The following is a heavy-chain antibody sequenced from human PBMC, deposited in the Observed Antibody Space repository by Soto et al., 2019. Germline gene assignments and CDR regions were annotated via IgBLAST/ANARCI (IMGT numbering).Heavy chain of an antibody. CDR3: AQGLLNGRWYAAD. Sequence: EVHLLESGGVLVQPGESLRLSCETSGFTFSNCVMTWVRQPPGKRLEWVSVITTNGHTDYAASVKGRFTISRDNSKNTVYLQTNSQRAEATAGYYCAQGLLNGRWYAADWGQGTLVTVSS. J-gene: IGHJ4*02. V-gene: IGHV3-23*01. CDR2: ITTNGHT. D-gene: IGHD2-15*01. CDR1: GFTFSNCV.